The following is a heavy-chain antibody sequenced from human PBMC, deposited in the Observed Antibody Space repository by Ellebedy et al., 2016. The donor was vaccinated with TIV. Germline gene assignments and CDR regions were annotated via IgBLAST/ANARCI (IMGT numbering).Heavy chain of an antibody. CDR1: GFSYSTYW. J-gene: IGHJ6*02. CDR3: ARDGYAYATDV. V-gene: IGHV3-7*01. Sequence: GGSLRLSCAASGFSYSTYWMSWVRQAPGKGLEWVANITQDGSEKYYVDSVRGRFTISRDNAKDSLYLQMSSLRAEDTALYYCARDGYAYATDVWGQGTTVTVSS. CDR2: ITQDGSEK. D-gene: IGHD5-18*01.